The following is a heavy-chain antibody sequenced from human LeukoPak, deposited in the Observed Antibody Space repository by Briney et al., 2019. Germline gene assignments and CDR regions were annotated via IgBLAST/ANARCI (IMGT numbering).Heavy chain of an antibody. J-gene: IGHJ3*02. CDR1: GGSISSYY. V-gene: IGHV4-39*07. Sequence: PSETLSLTCTVSGGSISSYYWGWIRQPPGKGLEWIGSIYYSGSTYYNPSLKSRVTISVDTSKNQFSLKLSSVTAADTAVYYCARPRMVRGVTTDAFDIWGQGTMVTVSS. D-gene: IGHD3-10*01. CDR3: ARPRMVRGVTTDAFDI. CDR2: IYYSGST.